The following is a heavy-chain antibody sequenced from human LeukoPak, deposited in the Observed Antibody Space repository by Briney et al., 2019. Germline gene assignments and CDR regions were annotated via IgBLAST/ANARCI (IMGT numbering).Heavy chain of an antibody. V-gene: IGHV3-23*01. Sequence: GGSLRLSCAASGFTFSSYAMSWVRQAPGKGLEWVSAISGSGGSTYYADSVKGRFTISRDNSENTLYLQMSSLRAEDTAVYYCAKPHYYGSGSYSYYYGMDVWGKGTTVTVSS. CDR1: GFTFSSYA. D-gene: IGHD3-10*01. CDR3: AKPHYYGSGSYSYYYGMDV. J-gene: IGHJ6*04. CDR2: ISGSGGST.